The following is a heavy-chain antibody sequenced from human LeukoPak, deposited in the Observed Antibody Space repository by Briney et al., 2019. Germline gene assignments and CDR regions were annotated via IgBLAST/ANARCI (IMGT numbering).Heavy chain of an antibody. CDR1: GGSISSSSYY. V-gene: IGHV4-39*01. J-gene: IGHJ5*02. D-gene: IGHD3-3*01. CDR2: IYYSGST. CDR3: ARLYYDFWSGYYHDNWFDP. Sequence: SETLSLTYTVSGGSISSSSYYWGWIRQPPGKGLEWIGSIYYSGSTYYNPSLKSRVTISVDTSKNQFSLKLSSVTAADTAVYYCARLYYDFWSGYYHDNWFDPWGQGTLVTVSS.